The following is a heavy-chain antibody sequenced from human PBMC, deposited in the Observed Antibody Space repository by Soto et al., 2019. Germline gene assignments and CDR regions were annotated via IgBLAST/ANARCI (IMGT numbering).Heavy chain of an antibody. Sequence: QVQLQESGPGLVKPSGTLSLSCAVSGDSISNDNWWSWIRQPPGKGLEWIGDIYHSGRTNYSPSRRSRATLSVDTSKNHFSLRLESVTAADTAFYFCARVEHNSGWRIFDYWGQGSLITVSS. CDR2: IYHSGRT. J-gene: IGHJ4*02. CDR3: ARVEHNSGWRIFDY. V-gene: IGHV4-4*02. D-gene: IGHD6-19*01. CDR1: GDSISNDNW.